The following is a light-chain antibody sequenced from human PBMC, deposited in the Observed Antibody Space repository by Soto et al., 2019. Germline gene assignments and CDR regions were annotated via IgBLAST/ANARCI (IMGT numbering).Light chain of an antibody. V-gene: IGLV1-44*01. CDR3: ASWDDSLSVPV. Sequence: QSVLTQSPSASETPGQRVTISCSGSSSNIGSNTVNWYQQVPGTAPKLLIYSIDQRPSGVPDRFSASKSGTSASLAISGLQSEDEADYYCASWDDSLSVPVFGGGTKVTVL. CDR1: SSNIGSNT. CDR2: SID. J-gene: IGLJ2*01.